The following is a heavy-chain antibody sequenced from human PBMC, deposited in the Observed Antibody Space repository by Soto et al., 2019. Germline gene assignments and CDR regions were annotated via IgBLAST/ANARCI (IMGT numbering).Heavy chain of an antibody. D-gene: IGHD6-13*01. V-gene: IGHV4-59*08. CDR2: IYFSGST. CDR3: ARVASIAAAGTGGYYYYGMDV. J-gene: IGHJ6*02. Sequence: SATLSLTCTVSGGSISSYYWSWIRQPPGKGLEWIGYIYFSGSTNYNPSLKSRVTISVDTSKNQFSLKLSSVTAADTAVYYCARVASIAAAGTGGYYYYGMDVWGQGTTVTVSS. CDR1: GGSISSYY.